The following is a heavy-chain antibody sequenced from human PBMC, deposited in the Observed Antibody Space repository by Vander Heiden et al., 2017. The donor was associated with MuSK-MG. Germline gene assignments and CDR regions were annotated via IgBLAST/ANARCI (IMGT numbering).Heavy chain of an antibody. CDR2: IIPIFGIA. J-gene: IGHJ6*02. D-gene: IGHD3-22*01. V-gene: IGHV1-69*17. CDR3: ARVELDSSGYYGTIRHYYYYYGMDV. Sequence: QVQLVQSGAEVKKPGSSVKVSCKASGGTFSSYAISWVRQAPGQGLEWMGGIIPIFGIANYAQKFQGRVTNTADKSTSTAYMELSSLRSEDTAVYYCARVELDSSGYYGTIRHYYYYYGMDVWGQGTTVTVSS. CDR1: GGTFSSYA.